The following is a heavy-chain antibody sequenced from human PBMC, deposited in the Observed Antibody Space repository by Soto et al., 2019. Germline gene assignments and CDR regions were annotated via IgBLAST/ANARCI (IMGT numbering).Heavy chain of an antibody. CDR3: ASSGYSYGSAWFDP. D-gene: IGHD5-18*01. Sequence: KTSETLSLTCTVSGGSISSYYWSWIRQPAGKGLEWIGRIYTSGSTNYNPSLKSRVTMSVDTSKNQFSLKLSSVTAADTAVYYCASSGYSYGSAWFDPWGQGTLVTGSS. CDR2: IYTSGST. CDR1: GGSISSYY. J-gene: IGHJ5*02. V-gene: IGHV4-4*07.